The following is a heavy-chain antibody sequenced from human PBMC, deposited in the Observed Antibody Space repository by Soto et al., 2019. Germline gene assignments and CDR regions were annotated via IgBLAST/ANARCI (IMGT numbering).Heavy chain of an antibody. J-gene: IGHJ4*02. CDR2: INPSAGST. V-gene: IGHV1-46*01. CDR1: GYTFTSYN. D-gene: IGHD4-17*01. Sequence: QVQLVQSGAEVKKPGASVKVSCKASGYTFTSYNIHWMRQAPGQGLEWMGVINPSAGSTSYARKFQGRVTITRDTSSTTVYMELSSQTSEDTAVYFCARGGSDYGHYWGQGTLVTVSS. CDR3: ARGGSDYGHY.